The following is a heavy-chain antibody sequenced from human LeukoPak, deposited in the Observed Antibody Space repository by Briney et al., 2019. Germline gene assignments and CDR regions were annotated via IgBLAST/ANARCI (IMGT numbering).Heavy chain of an antibody. CDR1: GFTFGDTW. D-gene: IGHD4-17*01. Sequence: PGGSLRLSCAASGFTFGDTWMNWVRQVPGQGLEWVANIKQDGSEKFYVASVKGRFTISRDNSKNTLYLQMNSLRAEDTAVYYCANEIRPNDYWGQGTQVTVSS. J-gene: IGHJ4*02. CDR2: IKQDGSEK. CDR3: ANEIRPNDY. V-gene: IGHV3-7*03.